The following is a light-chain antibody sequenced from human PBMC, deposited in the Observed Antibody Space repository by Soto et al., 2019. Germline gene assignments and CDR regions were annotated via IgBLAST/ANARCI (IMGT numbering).Light chain of an antibody. CDR3: AAWDDSLSGPV. CDR2: RNN. V-gene: IGLV1-47*01. J-gene: IGLJ2*01. Sequence: QAVVTQPPSASGTPGQRVTISCSGSSSNIGSNYVYWYQQLPGTAPKLLIYRNNQRPSGVPDRFSGSKSGTSASLAISGLRSEDEADYYCAAWDDSLSGPVFGGGTNSPS. CDR1: SSNIGSNY.